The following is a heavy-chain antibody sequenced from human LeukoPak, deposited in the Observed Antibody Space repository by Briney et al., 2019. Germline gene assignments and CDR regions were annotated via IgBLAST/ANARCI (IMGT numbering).Heavy chain of an antibody. CDR2: ISYDGSNK. Sequence: PGRSLRLSCAASGFTFSSYAMHWVRQAPGKGLEWVAVISYDGSNKYYADSVKGRFTISRDNSKNTLCLQMNSLRAEDTAVYYCARVIVVVPAAGGGDYWGQGTLVTVSS. D-gene: IGHD2-2*01. V-gene: IGHV3-30*04. CDR3: ARVIVVVPAAGGGDY. CDR1: GFTFSSYA. J-gene: IGHJ4*02.